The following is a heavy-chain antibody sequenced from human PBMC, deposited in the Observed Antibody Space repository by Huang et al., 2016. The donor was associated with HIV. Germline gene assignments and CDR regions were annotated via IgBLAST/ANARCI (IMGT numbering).Heavy chain of an antibody. D-gene: IGHD5-12*01. J-gene: IGHJ3*01. Sequence: QVPLVESGGGVVPPGRSRGISCAAPGFRFANYAMHWVRQAPSKRLGWVTVISIDGRSRYYADAVKGLFTISRDNFKNALYLQMNRLRGDDTAVYYCTREYTVAGAFDLWGQGTMVTVSS. V-gene: IGHV3-30*04. CDR2: ISIDGRSR. CDR3: TREYTVAGAFDL. CDR1: GFRFANYA.